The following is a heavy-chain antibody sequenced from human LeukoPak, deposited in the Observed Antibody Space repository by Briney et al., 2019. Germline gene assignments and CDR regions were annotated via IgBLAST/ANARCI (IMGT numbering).Heavy chain of an antibody. CDR3: AKDSSQVVPAAILDY. CDR2: IRYDGSNK. V-gene: IGHV3-30*02. Sequence: GGSLRLSCAGSGFTFTGDGMRWVRQAPGKGLEWVAFIRYDGSNKYYADSVKGRFTISRDNSKNTLYLQMNSLRAEDTAVYYCAKDSSQVVPAAILDYCGQGTLVTVS. CDR1: GFTFTGDG. D-gene: IGHD2-2*01. J-gene: IGHJ4*02.